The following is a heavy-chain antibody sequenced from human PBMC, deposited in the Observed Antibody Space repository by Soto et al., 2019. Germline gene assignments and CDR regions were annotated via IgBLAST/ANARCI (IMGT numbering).Heavy chain of an antibody. V-gene: IGHV3-30-3*01. D-gene: IGHD3-22*01. J-gene: IGHJ4*02. Sequence: GSLRLSCAASGFTFSSYAMHWVRQAPGKGLEWVAVISYDGSNKYYADSVKGRFTISRDNSKNTLYLQMNSLRAEDTAVYYCARDHARGGDSSGYYPHYYFDYWGQGTLVTVSS. CDR2: ISYDGSNK. CDR3: ARDHARGGDSSGYYPHYYFDY. CDR1: GFTFSSYA.